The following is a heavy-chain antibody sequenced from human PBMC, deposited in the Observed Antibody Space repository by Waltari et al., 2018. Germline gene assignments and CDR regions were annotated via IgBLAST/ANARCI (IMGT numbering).Heavy chain of an antibody. Sequence: QVHLVQSEAAVKRPGSSVKVCCKASGGNFRAFTFNWVRQAPGHGLEWMGGFTAILGTAKYAQGFQGRLTITADESTSTTYMELSSLKTSDTAIYYCARGTGITASNYWGLGTLVTVSS. D-gene: IGHD1-20*01. CDR2: FTAILGTA. V-gene: IGHV1-69*01. J-gene: IGHJ4*01. CDR1: GGNFRAFT. CDR3: ARGTGITASNY.